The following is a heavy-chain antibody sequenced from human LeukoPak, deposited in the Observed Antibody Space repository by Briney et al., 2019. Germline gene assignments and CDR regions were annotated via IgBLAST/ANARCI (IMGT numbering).Heavy chain of an antibody. CDR2: IYHSGST. D-gene: IGHD6-19*01. Sequence: PSETLSLTCTVSGGSISSYYWSWIRQPPGKGLEYIGYIYHSGSTNYNPSLKSRVTMSVDKSKNQCSLRLRSVTAADTAMYFCARSTQDSSTSFDFWGQRTLVTVSS. CDR3: ARSTQDSSTSFDF. V-gene: IGHV4-59*01. CDR1: GGSISSYY. J-gene: IGHJ4*02.